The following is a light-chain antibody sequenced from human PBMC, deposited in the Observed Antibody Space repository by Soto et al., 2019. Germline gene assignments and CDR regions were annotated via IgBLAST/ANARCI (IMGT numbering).Light chain of an antibody. V-gene: IGLV2-14*01. J-gene: IGLJ2*01. Sequence: QSALTQPASVSGSPGQSITISCTGTSSDVGGYNYVSWYQQHPGKAPKLMIYDVSNRPSGVSNLFSGSKSGNTASLTISGLQAEDEADYYCSSYTSSCTVVFGGGTKLTVL. CDR3: SSYTSSCTVV. CDR2: DVS. CDR1: SSDVGGYNY.